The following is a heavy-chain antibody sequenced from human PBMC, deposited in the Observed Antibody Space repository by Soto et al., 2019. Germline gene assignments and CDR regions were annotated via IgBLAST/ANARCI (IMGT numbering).Heavy chain of an antibody. V-gene: IGHV3-13*01. CDR3: ARGGTPIDNSYYFDY. CDR1: GFTFSSYD. J-gene: IGHJ4*02. D-gene: IGHD6-6*01. Sequence: GGSLRLSCAASGFTFSSYDMHWVRQATGKGLEWVSAIGTAGDTYYPGSVKGRFTISRENAKNSLYLQMNSLRVGDTAVYYCARGGTPIDNSYYFDYWGQGTLVTVSS. CDR2: IGTAGDT.